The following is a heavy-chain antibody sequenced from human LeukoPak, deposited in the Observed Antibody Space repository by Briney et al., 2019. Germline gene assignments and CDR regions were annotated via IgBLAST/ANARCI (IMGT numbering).Heavy chain of an antibody. Sequence: GGSLRLSCAASGFTFSSYSMNWVRQAPGKGLEWVSYITFSSSIIYYADSVKGRFTISRDNAKKSLYLQMNSLRAEDTAVYYCAREGQWRSFDVWGQGTMVTVSS. D-gene: IGHD6-19*01. CDR3: AREGQWRSFDV. J-gene: IGHJ3*01. CDR2: ITFSSSII. V-gene: IGHV3-48*01. CDR1: GFTFSSYS.